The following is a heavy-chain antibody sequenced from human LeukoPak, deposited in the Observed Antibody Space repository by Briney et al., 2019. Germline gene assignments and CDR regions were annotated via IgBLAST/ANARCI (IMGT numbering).Heavy chain of an antibody. Sequence: SETLSLACAVYGGSFSGYYWSWIRQPPGKGLEWIGEINHSGSTNYNPSLKSRVTISVDTSKNQFSLKLSSVTAADTAVYYCAHIPGARTIYCSSTSCHRWGQGTLVTVSS. CDR1: GGSFSGYY. D-gene: IGHD2-2*01. CDR3: AHIPGARTIYCSSTSCHR. J-gene: IGHJ4*02. CDR2: INHSGST. V-gene: IGHV4-34*01.